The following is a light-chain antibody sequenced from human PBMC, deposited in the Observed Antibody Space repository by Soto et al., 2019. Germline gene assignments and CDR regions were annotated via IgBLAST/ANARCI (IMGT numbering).Light chain of an antibody. V-gene: IGKV3-15*01. J-gene: IGKJ2*01. CDR3: KQYNNWPLT. CDR1: QSVSSN. CDR2: GAS. Sequence: EIVMTQSPATLSVSPGERATLSCRASQSVSSNLAWYQQKPGQAPRLLIYGASTRATGIPARFSGSGSGTEFILTISRLQSEDFAVYYCKQYNNWPLTCGQGTKLEIK.